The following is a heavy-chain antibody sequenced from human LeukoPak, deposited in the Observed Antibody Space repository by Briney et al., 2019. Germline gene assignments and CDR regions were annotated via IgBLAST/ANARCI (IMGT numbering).Heavy chain of an antibody. V-gene: IGHV3-23*01. Sequence: GSLRLSCAASGFTFSSYAMSWVRQAPGKGLEWVSAISGSGGSTYYADSVKGRFTISRDNSKNTLYLQMNSLRAEDTAVYYCAKGPPFRYCSGGSCYSPFDYWGQGTLVTVSS. CDR2: ISGSGGST. CDR3: AKGPPFRYCSGGSCYSPFDY. CDR1: GFTFSSYA. D-gene: IGHD2-15*01. J-gene: IGHJ4*02.